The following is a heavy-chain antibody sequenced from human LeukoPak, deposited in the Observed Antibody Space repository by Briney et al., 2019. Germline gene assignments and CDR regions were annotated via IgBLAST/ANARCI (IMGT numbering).Heavy chain of an antibody. Sequence: SETLSLTCTVSGGSISSYYWSWIRQPPGKGLEWIGYIYYSGSTNYNPSLKSRVTILVDTSKNQFSLKLSSVTAADTAVYYCARASLTGPFDYWGQGTLVTVSS. J-gene: IGHJ4*02. CDR2: IYYSGST. CDR3: ARASLTGPFDY. V-gene: IGHV4-59*01. D-gene: IGHD1-20*01. CDR1: GGSISSYY.